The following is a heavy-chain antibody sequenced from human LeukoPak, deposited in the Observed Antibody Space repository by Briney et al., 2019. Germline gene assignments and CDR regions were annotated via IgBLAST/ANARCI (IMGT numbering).Heavy chain of an antibody. D-gene: IGHD5-12*01. CDR1: GLTFSDYY. J-gene: IGHJ5*02. Sequence: GGSLRLSCSASGLTFSDYYMNWIRQAPGKGLEWVSYISATSTYTNYADSVKGRFTISRDNAKNSVYLQINSLRAEDTAVYYCARAGFTGFQNWFDPWGQGTLVTVSS. CDR3: ARAGFTGFQNWFDP. V-gene: IGHV3-11*05. CDR2: ISATSTYT.